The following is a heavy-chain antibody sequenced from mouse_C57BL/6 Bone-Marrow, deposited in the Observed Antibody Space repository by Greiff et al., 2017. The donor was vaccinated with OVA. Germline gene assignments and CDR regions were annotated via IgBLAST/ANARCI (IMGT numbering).Heavy chain of an antibody. CDR2: ISSGSSNI. J-gene: IGHJ4*01. V-gene: IGHV5-17*01. CDR3: AEDAMDY. Sequence: EVQVVESGGGLVKPGGSLKLSCAASGFTFSDYGMHWVRQAPEKGLEWVAYISSGSSNIYYADTVKGRFTISRDNAKNTLFLHMNSLRSEDTAMYYCAEDAMDYWGQGTAVTVSS. CDR1: GFTFSDYG.